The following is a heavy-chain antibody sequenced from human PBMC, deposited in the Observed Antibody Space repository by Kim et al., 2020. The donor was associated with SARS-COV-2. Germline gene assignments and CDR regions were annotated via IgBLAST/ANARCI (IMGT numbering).Heavy chain of an antibody. Sequence: SETLSLTCTVSGGSISTTSNYWGWIRQPPGKGLEWIGSIYYSGSTYYNPSLESRVTISVDTSQNQFSLKLSSVTAADTAVYYCARQTVTYYYDSSGGYASVAKFDYWGQGTLVTVSS. CDR3: ARQTVTYYYDSSGGYASVAKFDY. CDR1: GGSISTTSNY. D-gene: IGHD3-22*01. CDR2: IYYSGST. J-gene: IGHJ4*02. V-gene: IGHV4-39*01.